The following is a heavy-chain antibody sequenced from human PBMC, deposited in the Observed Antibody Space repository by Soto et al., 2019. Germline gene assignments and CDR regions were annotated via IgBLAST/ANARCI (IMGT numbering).Heavy chain of an antibody. CDR2: IYHSGST. D-gene: IGHD3-10*01. V-gene: IGHV4-30-2*01. CDR3: ASTQGGVRGVFDY. CDR1: GGSISSGGYS. J-gene: IGHJ4*02. Sequence: QLQLQESGSGLVKPSQTLSLTCAVSGGSISSGGYSWSWIRQPPGKGLEWIGYIYHSGSTYYNPSLKSRVTISVDRSKNQFSLKLSSVTAADTAVYYCASTQGGVRGVFDYWGQGTLVTVSS.